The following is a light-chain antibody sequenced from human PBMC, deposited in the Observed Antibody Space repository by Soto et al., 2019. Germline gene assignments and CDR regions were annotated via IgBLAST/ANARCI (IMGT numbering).Light chain of an antibody. V-gene: IGKV2-28*01. J-gene: IGKJ1*01. CDR3: MQTLKFWT. CDR1: QSLLHRDGYTY. Sequence: DIVMTQSPLSLPVTPGEPASISCRSSQSLLHRDGYTYLDWYLQKPGQSPQLLVYLTSIRASGVPDRFSGSGSCTDFTLRISRVEAEDVGFYYCMQTLKFWTFGQGTKVDIK. CDR2: LTS.